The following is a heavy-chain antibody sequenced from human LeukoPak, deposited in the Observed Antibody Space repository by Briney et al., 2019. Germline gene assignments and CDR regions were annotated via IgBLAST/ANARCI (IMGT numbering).Heavy chain of an antibody. CDR2: INHSGST. CDR1: GGSFSGYY. Sequence: SETLSLTCAVYGGSFSGYYWSWIRQPPGKGLEWIGEINHSGSTNYNPSLKSRVTISVDTSKNQFSLKLSSVTAADTAVYYCARSSRTIFGVAIIPFDYWGQGTLVTVSS. J-gene: IGHJ4*02. CDR3: ARSSRTIFGVAIIPFDY. V-gene: IGHV4-34*01. D-gene: IGHD3-3*01.